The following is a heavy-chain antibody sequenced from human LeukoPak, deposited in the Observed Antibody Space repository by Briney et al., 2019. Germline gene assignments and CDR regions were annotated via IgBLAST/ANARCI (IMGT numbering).Heavy chain of an antibody. D-gene: IGHD5-18*01. Sequence: GGSLRLSCAASGFTFSSYSMSWVRQAQGKGLEWVSSNSGSGGSRYYGDSVKGRFTVFRDNSRNTLYLQMNSLRAEDTAVYYCARDELSDTNGHSYGTNFDHWGQGTTVTVSS. CDR2: NSGSGGSR. CDR3: ARDELSDTNGHSYGTNFDH. V-gene: IGHV3-23*01. J-gene: IGHJ4*03. CDR1: GFTFSSYS.